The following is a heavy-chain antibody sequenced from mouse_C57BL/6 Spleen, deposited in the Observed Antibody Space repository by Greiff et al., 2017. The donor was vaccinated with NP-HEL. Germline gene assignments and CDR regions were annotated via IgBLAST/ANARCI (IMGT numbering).Heavy chain of an antibody. D-gene: IGHD1-1*01. J-gene: IGHJ1*03. V-gene: IGHV1-55*01. CDR3: ARNYGSSFPSYWYFDV. Sequence: VQLQQPGAELVKPGASVKMSCKASGYTFTSYWITWVKQRPGQGLEWIGDIYPGSGSTNYNEKFKSKATLTVDTSSSTAYMQLSSLTSEDSAVYYCARNYGSSFPSYWYFDVWGTGTTVTVSS. CDR2: IYPGSGST. CDR1: GYTFTSYW.